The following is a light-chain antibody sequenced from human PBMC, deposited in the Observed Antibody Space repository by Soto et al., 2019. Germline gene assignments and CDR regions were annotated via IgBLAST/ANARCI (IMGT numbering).Light chain of an antibody. CDR2: GAS. J-gene: IGKJ1*01. V-gene: IGKV3-20*01. Sequence: EIVLTQSPGTLSLSPGERATISCRASQSVSRHYLAWYQQKPGQAPRLLIYGASNRATGIPDRFRGSGSGTDFSLTITRLVPEDFAVYYCKQYASSRTFGQGTKVEFK. CDR1: QSVSRHY. CDR3: KQYASSRT.